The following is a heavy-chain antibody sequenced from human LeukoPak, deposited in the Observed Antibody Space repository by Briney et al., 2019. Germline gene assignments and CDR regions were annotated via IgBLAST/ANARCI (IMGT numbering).Heavy chain of an antibody. CDR3: ARHGGQWLETQFDY. CDR2: IYYSGTT. CDR1: GGSISRTSYY. J-gene: IGHJ4*02. Sequence: SETLSLTCTVSGGSISRTSYYWGWIRQPPGKGLEWIVSIYYSGTTYYNPSLRSRVTISVDTSKNQFSLKLSSVAAADTAVYYCARHGGQWLETQFDYWGQGSLVTVSS. D-gene: IGHD6-19*01. V-gene: IGHV4-39*01.